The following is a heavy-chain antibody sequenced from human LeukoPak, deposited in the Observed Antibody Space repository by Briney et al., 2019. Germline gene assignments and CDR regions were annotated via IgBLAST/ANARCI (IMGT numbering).Heavy chain of an antibody. D-gene: IGHD3-3*01. J-gene: IGHJ6*02. CDR1: GYTFTGYY. V-gene: IGHV1-2*04. CDR3: ARPDYDFWSGYQKPPANYGMDV. Sequence: ASVKVSCKASGYTFTGYYMHWVRQAPGQGLEWMGWINPNSGGTNYAQKFQGWVTMTRDTSISTAYMELSRLRSDDTAVYYCARPDYDFWSGYQKPPANYGMDVWGQGTTVTVSS. CDR2: INPNSGGT.